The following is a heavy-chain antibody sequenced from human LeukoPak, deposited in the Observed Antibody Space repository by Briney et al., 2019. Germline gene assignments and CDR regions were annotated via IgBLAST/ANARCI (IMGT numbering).Heavy chain of an antibody. CDR3: ARDGATAMVYFDY. D-gene: IGHD5-18*01. Sequence: GESLKISCKGSGYSFTNYWIGWVRQMPGKGLEWMGIIYPGDSDIRYSPSFQGQVTISADKSISTAYLEWSSLKASDTAMYYCARDGATAMVYFDYWGQGTLVTVSS. CDR2: IYPGDSDI. V-gene: IGHV5-51*01. CDR1: GYSFTNYW. J-gene: IGHJ4*02.